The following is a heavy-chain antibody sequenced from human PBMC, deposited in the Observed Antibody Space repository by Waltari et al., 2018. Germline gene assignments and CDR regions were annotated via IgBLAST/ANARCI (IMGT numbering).Heavy chain of an antibody. CDR3: ARSFGWYAFDI. CDR1: GGSFSDLY. D-gene: IGHD6-19*01. J-gene: IGHJ3*02. Sequence: QVQLQQWGAGLLKPSETLSLTCNVSGGSFSDLYWDWIRQPPGKGLEWIGEVDHSGRTIHNATLMTRVTISLDTSKNQLSLMLNSVTAADTATYYCARSFGWYAFDIWGQGSMVTVSS. V-gene: IGHV4-34*02. CDR2: VDHSGRT.